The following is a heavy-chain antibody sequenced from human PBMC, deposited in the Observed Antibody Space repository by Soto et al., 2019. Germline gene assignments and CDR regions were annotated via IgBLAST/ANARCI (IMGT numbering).Heavy chain of an antibody. V-gene: IGHV4-59*01. D-gene: IGHD6-13*01. CDR2: IYYSGST. Sequence: SETLSLTCSVSGGSISSYYWSWIRQPPGKGLEWIGYIYYSGSTNYNPSLKSRVTISVDTSKNQFSLKLSSVTAADTAVYYCARDRGQPGYSGMDVWGQGTTVTVSS. CDR1: GGSISSYY. J-gene: IGHJ6*02. CDR3: ARDRGQPGYSGMDV.